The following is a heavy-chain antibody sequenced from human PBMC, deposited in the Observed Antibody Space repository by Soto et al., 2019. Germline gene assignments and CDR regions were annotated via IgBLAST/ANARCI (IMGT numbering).Heavy chain of an antibody. Sequence: ASVKVSCKASGYTFTSYAMHWVRQAPGQRLEWMGWINAGNGNTKYSQKFQGRVTITRDTSASTAYMELSSLRSEDTAVYYCARGMSSSPLEDGMDVWGQGTTVTVSS. CDR1: GYTFTSYA. CDR2: INAGNGNT. CDR3: ARGMSSSPLEDGMDV. D-gene: IGHD6-13*01. J-gene: IGHJ6*02. V-gene: IGHV1-3*01.